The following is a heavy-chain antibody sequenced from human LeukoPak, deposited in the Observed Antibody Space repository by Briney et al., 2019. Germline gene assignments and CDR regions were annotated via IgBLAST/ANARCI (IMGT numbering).Heavy chain of an antibody. CDR3: AKDGLANIAAAGYFQH. V-gene: IGHV3-23*01. CDR1: GFTFSSYG. Sequence: PGGSLRLSCVASGFTFSSYGMNWVRQAPGKVLEWVSSSAGSGGGGGTYHGDSVKGRSTISRDNSKNTLYLQMNSLRAEDTAVYYCAKDGLANIAAAGYFQHWGQGTLVTVSS. J-gene: IGHJ1*01. CDR2: SAGSGGGGGT. D-gene: IGHD6-13*01.